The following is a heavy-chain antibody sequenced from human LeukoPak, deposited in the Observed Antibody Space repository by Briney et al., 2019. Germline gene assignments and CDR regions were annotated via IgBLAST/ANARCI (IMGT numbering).Heavy chain of an antibody. J-gene: IGHJ6*02. Sequence: PGGSLRLSCAASGLTFSSNAMHWVRQAPGKGLEWVAVISYDGSNKYYADSVKGRFTISRDNSKNTLYLQMDSLRAEDTAVYYRARDFDYGSGSYYSGHYYYGMDVWGQGTTVTVSS. V-gene: IGHV3-30*04. CDR2: ISYDGSNK. D-gene: IGHD3-10*01. CDR1: GLTFSSNA. CDR3: ARDFDYGSGSYYSGHYYYGMDV.